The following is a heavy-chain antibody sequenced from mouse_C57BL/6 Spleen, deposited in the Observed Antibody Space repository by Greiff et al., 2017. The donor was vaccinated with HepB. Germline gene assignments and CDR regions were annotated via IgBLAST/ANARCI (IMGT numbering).Heavy chain of an antibody. D-gene: IGHD2-4*01. CDR1: GYTFTSYW. CDR3: ARGGYDYDYFDY. J-gene: IGHJ2*01. V-gene: IGHV1-55*01. CDR2: IYPGSGST. Sequence: QVQLQQPGAELVKPGASVKMSCKASGYTFTSYWITWVKQRPGQGLEWIGDIYPGSGSTNYNEKFKSKATLTVDTSSSTAYMQLSSLTSEDSAVYYGARGGYDYDYFDYWGQGTTLTVSS.